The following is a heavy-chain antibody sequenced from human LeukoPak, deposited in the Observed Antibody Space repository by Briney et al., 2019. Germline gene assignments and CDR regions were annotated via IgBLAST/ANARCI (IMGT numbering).Heavy chain of an antibody. V-gene: IGHV1-8*01. D-gene: IGHD6-13*01. J-gene: IGHJ4*02. CDR2: MNPNSGNT. CDR1: GYTFTSYD. Sequence: GASVKVSCKASGYTFTSYDINWVRQATGQGLEWMGWMNPNSGNTGYAQKFQGRVTMTRNTSISTAYMELSSLRSEDTAVYYCARAWSSSFPPDYWGQGTLVTVSS. CDR3: ARAWSSSFPPDY.